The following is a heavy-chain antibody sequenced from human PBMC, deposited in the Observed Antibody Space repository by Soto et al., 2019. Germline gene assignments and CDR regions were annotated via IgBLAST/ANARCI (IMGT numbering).Heavy chain of an antibody. CDR2: ISSSSSTI. V-gene: IGHV3-48*02. Sequence: EVQLVESGGGLVQPGGSLRLSCAASGFTFSSYSMNWVRQAPGKGLEWVSYISSSSSTIYYADSVKGRFTISRDNAKNSLYLQMNSLRDEDRAVYYCARGEDYGDPNDYFDYWGQGTLVTVSS. CDR3: ARGEDYGDPNDYFDY. J-gene: IGHJ4*02. CDR1: GFTFSSYS. D-gene: IGHD4-17*01.